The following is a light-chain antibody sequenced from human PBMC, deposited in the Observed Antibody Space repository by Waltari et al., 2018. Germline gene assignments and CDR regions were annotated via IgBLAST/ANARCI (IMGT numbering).Light chain of an antibody. CDR2: EVT. J-gene: IGLJ2*01. CDR3: CSFVYGGSVV. V-gene: IGLV2-23*02. Sequence: QSALTQPASVSGSLGKSITIPCTGTSLDVGNYYHVSWFQHHPGFAPKLIIYEVTKRPSGISNRFSGSKSGNTASLTISGLHAEDEAEYHCCSFVYGGSVVFGGGTKLTVL. CDR1: SLDVGNYYH.